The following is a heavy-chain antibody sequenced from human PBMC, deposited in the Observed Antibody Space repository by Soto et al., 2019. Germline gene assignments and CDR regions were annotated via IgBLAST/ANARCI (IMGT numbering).Heavy chain of an antibody. D-gene: IGHD2-21*02. V-gene: IGHV3-23*01. Sequence: EVQVLESGGRLVQPGGSLRLFCVGSGFTFRNYAMNWVRQAPGKGLEWVSGMSGSTYYGEYVEGRFTISRDNSKNTVYLQMNSLRVEDTAIYYCARGTRATAHDVFDIWGQGTMVTVSS. J-gene: IGHJ3*02. CDR1: GFTFRNYA. CDR2: MSGST. CDR3: ARGTRATAHDVFDI.